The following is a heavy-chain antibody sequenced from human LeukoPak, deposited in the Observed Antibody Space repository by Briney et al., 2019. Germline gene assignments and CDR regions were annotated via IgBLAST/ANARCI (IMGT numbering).Heavy chain of an antibody. CDR1: GGSIRGYY. CDR2: IYYSGST. D-gene: IGHD2-15*01. J-gene: IGHJ3*02. V-gene: IGHV4-59*08. Sequence: SETLSLTCTVSGGSIRGYYWSWIRQPPGKGLEWIGYIYYSGSTNYNPSLKSRVTISVDTSKNQFSLKLSSVTAADTAVYYCASTYPVEDIVVVVAAHDAFDIWGQGTMVTVSS. CDR3: ASTYPVEDIVVVVAAHDAFDI.